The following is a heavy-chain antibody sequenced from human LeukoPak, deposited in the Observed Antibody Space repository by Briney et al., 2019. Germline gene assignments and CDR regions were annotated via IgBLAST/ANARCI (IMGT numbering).Heavy chain of an antibody. Sequence: GGSLRLSCAASGFTVSSNYMYWVRQAPGKGLEWVSVIYSGGSTYYADSVKGRFTISRDNSKNTLYLQMNSLRAEDTAVYYCARGTHCSSTSCYDQFDYWGQGTLVTVSS. CDR1: GFTVSSNY. J-gene: IGHJ4*02. CDR3: ARGTHCSSTSCYDQFDY. D-gene: IGHD2-2*01. CDR2: IYSGGST. V-gene: IGHV3-53*01.